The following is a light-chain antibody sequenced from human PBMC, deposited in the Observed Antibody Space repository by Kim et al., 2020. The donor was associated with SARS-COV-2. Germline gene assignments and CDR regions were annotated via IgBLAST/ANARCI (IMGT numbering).Light chain of an antibody. CDR3: NSRDSSGNHWV. V-gene: IGLV3-19*01. CDR2: GKN. CDR1: SLRSYY. J-gene: IGLJ3*02. Sequence: ALGQTVRITCNGDSLRSYYASWYQQKPGQAPVLVIYGKNNLPSGIPDRFSGSSSGNTASLTITGAQAEDEADYYCNSRDSSGNHWVFGGGTQLTVL.